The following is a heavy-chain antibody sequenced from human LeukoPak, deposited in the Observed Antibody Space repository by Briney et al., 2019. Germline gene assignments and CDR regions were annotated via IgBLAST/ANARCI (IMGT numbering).Heavy chain of an antibody. V-gene: IGHV3-48*01. CDR3: ATDYYDSSGYYTGSY. CDR2: ISRDSTTI. J-gene: IGHJ6*02. D-gene: IGHD3-22*01. CDR1: GFTFSSFH. Sequence: GGSLRLSCAASGFTFSSFHINWVRQAPGKGLEWLSYISRDSTTIYYADSVKGRFTISRDNAKNSLYLQMNSLRAEDTAVYHCATDYYDSSGYYTGSYWGQGTTVTVSS.